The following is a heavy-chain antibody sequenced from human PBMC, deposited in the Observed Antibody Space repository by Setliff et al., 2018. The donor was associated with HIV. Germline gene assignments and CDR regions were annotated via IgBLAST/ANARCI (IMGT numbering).Heavy chain of an antibody. J-gene: IGHJ5*02. CDR2: IIPILGIA. CDR1: GGTFSSYA. D-gene: IGHD6-13*01. V-gene: IGHV1-69*10. Sequence: SVKVSCKASGGTFSSYAISWVRQAPGQGLEWMGGIIPILGIANYAQKFQGRVTITADESTSTAYMELSSLRSEDTAVYYCARWAAGGTGWFDPWGQGTLVTVSS. CDR3: ARWAAGGTGWFDP.